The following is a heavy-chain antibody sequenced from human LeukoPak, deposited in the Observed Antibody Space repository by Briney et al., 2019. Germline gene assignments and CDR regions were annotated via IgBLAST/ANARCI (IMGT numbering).Heavy chain of an antibody. Sequence: GGSLRLSCAASGFTVSSNYMSWVRRAPGKGLEWVSVIYSGGSTYYADSVKGRFTISRDNSKNTLYLQMNSLRAEDTAVYYCARDWTDYYDNRGGAFDIWGQGTMVTVSS. J-gene: IGHJ3*02. V-gene: IGHV3-53*01. CDR1: GFTVSSNY. D-gene: IGHD3-22*01. CDR2: IYSGGST. CDR3: ARDWTDYYDNRGGAFDI.